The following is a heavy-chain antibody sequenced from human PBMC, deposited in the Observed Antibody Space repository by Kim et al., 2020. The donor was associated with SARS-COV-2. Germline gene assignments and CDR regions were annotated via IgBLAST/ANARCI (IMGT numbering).Heavy chain of an antibody. D-gene: IGHD4-17*01. Sequence: VKCRYTISRDNSNNPLYLQMNSLSAEDTAVYYCAKVHDYGDYLQWYFDLWGRGTLVTVSS. J-gene: IGHJ2*01. V-gene: IGHV3-23*01. CDR3: AKVHDYGDYLQWYFDL.